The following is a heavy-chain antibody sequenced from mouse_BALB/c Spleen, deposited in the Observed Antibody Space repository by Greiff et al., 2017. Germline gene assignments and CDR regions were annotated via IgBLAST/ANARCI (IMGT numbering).Heavy chain of an antibody. Sequence: VQLQQSGPELVKPGASVKMSCKASGYTFTSYVMHWVKQKPGQGLEWIGYINPYNDGTKYNEKFKGKATLTSDKSSSTAYMELSSLTSEDSAVYYCAHVTPVVASPFDYWGQGTTLTVSS. V-gene: IGHV1-14*01. D-gene: IGHD1-1*01. CDR3: AHVTPVVASPFDY. CDR2: INPYNDGT. J-gene: IGHJ2*01. CDR1: GYTFTSYV.